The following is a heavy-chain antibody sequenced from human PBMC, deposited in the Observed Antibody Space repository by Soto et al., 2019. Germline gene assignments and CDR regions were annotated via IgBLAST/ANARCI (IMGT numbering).Heavy chain of an antibody. CDR2: IIPIFGTA. Sequence: QVQLVQSGAEVKKPGSSVKVSCKASGGTFSSYAISWVRQAPGQGLEWMGGIIPIFGTADNAQKFQGRVTITADESTSTAYLDPSSLRSEDTAVYYCASHMGGNHYYYGMDVWGQGTTVTVSS. J-gene: IGHJ6*02. CDR3: ASHMGGNHYYYGMDV. D-gene: IGHD3-16*01. V-gene: IGHV1-69*12. CDR1: GGTFSSYA.